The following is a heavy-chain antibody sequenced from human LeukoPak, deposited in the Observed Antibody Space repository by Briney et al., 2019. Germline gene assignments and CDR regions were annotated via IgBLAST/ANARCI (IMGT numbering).Heavy chain of an antibody. CDR1: GFTFSSYA. Sequence: PGGSLRLSCAASGFTFSSYAMSWVRQAPGKGLEWVSAISGSGGSTYYADSVKGRFTISRDNSKNTLYLQMNSLRAEDTAVYYCARDRTYYDFWSGHWDDYWGQGTLVTVSS. CDR2: ISGSGGST. V-gene: IGHV3-23*01. CDR3: ARDRTYYDFWSGHWDDY. D-gene: IGHD3-3*01. J-gene: IGHJ4*02.